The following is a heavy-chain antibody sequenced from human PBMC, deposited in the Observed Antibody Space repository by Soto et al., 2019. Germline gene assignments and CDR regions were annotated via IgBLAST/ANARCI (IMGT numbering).Heavy chain of an antibody. J-gene: IGHJ6*02. CDR2: FDPEDGET. CDR1: GYTLTELS. Sequence: ASVKVSCKVSGYTLTELSMHWVRQAPGKGLEWMGGFDPEDGETIYAQKFQGRVTMTEDTSTDTAYMELSSLRSEDTAVYYCATHGGSSSGYYYYYGMDVWGQGTTVTVYS. CDR3: ATHGGSSSGYYYYYGMDV. V-gene: IGHV1-24*01. D-gene: IGHD6-6*01.